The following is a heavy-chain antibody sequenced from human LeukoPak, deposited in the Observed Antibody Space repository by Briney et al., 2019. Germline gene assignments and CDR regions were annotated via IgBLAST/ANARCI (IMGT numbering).Heavy chain of an antibody. D-gene: IGHD6-19*01. CDR2: ISGSGGST. V-gene: IGHV3-23*01. Sequence: GGSLRLSCAASGFTFSSYAMSWVRQAPGKGLEWVSAISGSGGSTYYADSVKGRFTISGDNSKNTLYLQMNSLRAEDTAVYYCAKEMGRYSSGAWFDPWGQGTLVTVSS. J-gene: IGHJ5*02. CDR1: GFTFSSYA. CDR3: AKEMGRYSSGAWFDP.